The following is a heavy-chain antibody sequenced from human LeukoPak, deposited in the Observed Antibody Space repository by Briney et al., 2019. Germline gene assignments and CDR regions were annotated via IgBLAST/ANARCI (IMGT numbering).Heavy chain of an antibody. J-gene: IGHJ4*02. V-gene: IGHV3-21*01. CDR1: RFTFSSYS. D-gene: IGHD3-9*01. CDR2: ISSTSSYI. CDR3: ARDWDDILTGQFN. Sequence: GGSLRLSCAASRFTFSSYSMNWVRQAPGKGLEWVSSISSTSSYIYYADSVKGRFTISRDNAKSSLYLQMNSLRAEDTAVYYCARDWDDILTGQFNWGQGTLVTVSS.